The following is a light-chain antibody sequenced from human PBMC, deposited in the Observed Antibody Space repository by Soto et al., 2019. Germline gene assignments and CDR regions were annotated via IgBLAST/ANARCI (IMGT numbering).Light chain of an antibody. Sequence: DIQVTQSPSTPSASVGHRVTITCRASQSISSCMAWYHQKPGKAPNLLIYKASSLESGDPSRFSGSRSGTEFTLTISILQPDDFENYSCQQYESYSLTFGGGTKVEIK. J-gene: IGKJ4*01. CDR1: QSISSC. V-gene: IGKV1-5*03. CDR2: KAS. CDR3: QQYESYSLT.